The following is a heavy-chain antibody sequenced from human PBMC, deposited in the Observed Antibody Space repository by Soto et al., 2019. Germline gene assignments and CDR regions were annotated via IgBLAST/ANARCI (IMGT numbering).Heavy chain of an antibody. J-gene: IGHJ4*02. CDR2: INPNSGGT. CDR1: GYTFTGYY. V-gene: IGHV1-2*02. Sequence: GASVKVSCKASGYTFTGYYMHWVRQAPGQGLEWMGWINPNSGGTNYAQKFQGRVTMTRDTSISTAYMELSSLRSDDTAVYYCARVRGGGSEYFFDYWGQGTLVTVSS. CDR3: ARVRGGGSEYFFDY. D-gene: IGHD2-15*01.